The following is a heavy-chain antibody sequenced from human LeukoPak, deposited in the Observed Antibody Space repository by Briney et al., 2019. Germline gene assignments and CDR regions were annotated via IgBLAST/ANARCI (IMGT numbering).Heavy chain of an antibody. V-gene: IGHV3-23*01. D-gene: IGHD6-13*01. CDR3: AKVWGLYSSSWSDY. Sequence: GGSLRLSCAASGFTFSSYAMSWVRQAAGKGLEWVSAISGSGGSTYYADSGKGRFTISRDNSKNTLYLQMNSLRAEDTAAYYCAKVWGLYSSSWSDYWGQGTLVTVSS. CDR2: ISGSGGST. J-gene: IGHJ4*02. CDR1: GFTFSSYA.